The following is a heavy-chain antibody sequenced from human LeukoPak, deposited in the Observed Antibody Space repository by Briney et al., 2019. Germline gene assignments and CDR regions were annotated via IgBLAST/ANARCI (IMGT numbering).Heavy chain of an antibody. CDR3: ARDRIWGGSLRWGGMDV. V-gene: IGHV3-30-3*01. CDR2: VSSYDGYRK. D-gene: IGHD1-26*01. J-gene: IGHJ6*02. CDR1: GFTFNIHA. Sequence: GGSLRLSCGASGFTFNIHAMHWGRQAPGKGLEWVADVSSYDGYRKTYADSVKGRFTISRDNSQNTLYLQMNSLRVEDTAVYYCARDRIWGGSLRWGGMDVWGQGTTVSVSS.